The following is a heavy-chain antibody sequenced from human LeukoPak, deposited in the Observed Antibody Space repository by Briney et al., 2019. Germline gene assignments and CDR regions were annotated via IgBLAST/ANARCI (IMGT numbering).Heavy chain of an antibody. Sequence: PSETLSLTCTVSGGSISSHYWSWIRQPPGKGLEWIGYIYYTGSTDYNPSLKSRATISVDTSKTQFSLKLSSVTAADTAVYYCARDGYGSGRSLADWGQGTLVTVSS. CDR2: IYYTGST. D-gene: IGHD3-10*01. V-gene: IGHV4-59*11. J-gene: IGHJ4*02. CDR1: GGSISSHY. CDR3: ARDGYGSGRSLAD.